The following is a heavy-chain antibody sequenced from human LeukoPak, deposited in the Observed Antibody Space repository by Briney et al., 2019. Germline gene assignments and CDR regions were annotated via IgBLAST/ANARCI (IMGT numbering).Heavy chain of an antibody. V-gene: IGHV4-4*09. CDR3: ARLNEGYSYGYGQWLDY. Sequence: PSETLSLTCTVSGGSISSYYWSWIRQPPGKGLEWIGYIYTSGSTNYNPSLKSRVTISVDTSKNQFSLKLSSVTAADTAVYYCARLNEGYSYGYGQWLDYWGQGTLVTGSS. D-gene: IGHD5-18*01. CDR2: IYTSGST. CDR1: GGSISSYY. J-gene: IGHJ4*02.